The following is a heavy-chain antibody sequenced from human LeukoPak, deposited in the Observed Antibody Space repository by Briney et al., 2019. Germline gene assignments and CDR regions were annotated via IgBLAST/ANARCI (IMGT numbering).Heavy chain of an antibody. CDR2: IYYSGST. J-gene: IGHJ4*02. D-gene: IGHD3-10*01. CDR3: ARRYGSGSYEDY. CDR1: GGSISSYY. V-gene: IGHV4-59*08. Sequence: SETLSLTCTVSGGSISSYYWSWIRQPPGKGLEWIGYIYYSGSTNYNPSLKSRVTISVDTSKNQFSLKLSSVTAADTAVYYCARRYGSGSYEDYWGQGTLVTVSS.